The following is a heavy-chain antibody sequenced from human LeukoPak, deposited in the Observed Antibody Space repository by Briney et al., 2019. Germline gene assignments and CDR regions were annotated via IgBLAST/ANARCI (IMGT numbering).Heavy chain of an antibody. D-gene: IGHD3-22*01. CDR1: GGSISSSSYY. V-gene: IGHV4-39*01. CDR2: IYYSGST. CDR3: ARSSSVGLRGGSGYPPHFDD. Sequence: SETLSLTCTVSGGSISSSSYYWGWIRQPPGKGLEWIGSIYYSGSTYYNPSLKSRVTISVDTSKNQFSLKLSSVTAADTAVYYCARSSSVGLRGGSGYPPHFDDWGQGTLVTVSS. J-gene: IGHJ4*02.